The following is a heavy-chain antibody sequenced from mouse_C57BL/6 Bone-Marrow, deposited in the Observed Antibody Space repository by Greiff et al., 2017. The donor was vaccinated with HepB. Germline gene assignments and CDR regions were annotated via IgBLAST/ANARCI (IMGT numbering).Heavy chain of an antibody. CDR1: GFTFSDYG. CDR3: ARPSYYYGSMYYFDY. Sequence: DVMLVESGGGLVKPGGSLKLSCAASGFTFSDYGMHWVRQAPEKGLEWVAYISSGSSTIYYADTVKGRFTISRDNAKNTLFLQMTSLRSEDTAMYYCARPSYYYGSMYYFDYWGQGTTLTVSS. V-gene: IGHV5-17*01. D-gene: IGHD1-1*01. J-gene: IGHJ2*01. CDR2: ISSGSSTI.